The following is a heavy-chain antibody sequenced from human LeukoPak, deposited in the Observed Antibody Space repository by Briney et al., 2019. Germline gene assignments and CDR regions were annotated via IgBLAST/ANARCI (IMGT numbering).Heavy chain of an antibody. CDR2: IYHSGST. CDR3: ARGPVTVVTPNYFDY. J-gene: IGHJ4*02. Sequence: RPSETLSLTCAVSGGSISSGGYSWSWIRQPPEKGLEWIGYIYHSGSTYYNPSLKSRVTISVDRSKNQFSLKLSSVTAADTAVYYCARGPVTVVTPNYFDYWGQGTLVTVSS. CDR1: GGSISSGGYS. D-gene: IGHD4-23*01. V-gene: IGHV4-30-2*01.